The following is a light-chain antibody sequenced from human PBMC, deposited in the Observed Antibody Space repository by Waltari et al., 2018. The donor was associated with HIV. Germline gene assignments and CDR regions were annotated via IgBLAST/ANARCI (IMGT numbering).Light chain of an antibody. CDR2: QDS. CDR1: HLYNQY. CDR3: QTWDNNFYV. V-gene: IGLV3-1*01. Sequence: SYPLTQPPSVSVSPGQTASMTCSVAHLYNQYIWWYQQKSGQSPVLFIYQDSKRPPGIPERFSGSHSGHTATLTISGTQTVDEADYYCQTWDNNFYVFGSGTKVTVL. J-gene: IGLJ1*01.